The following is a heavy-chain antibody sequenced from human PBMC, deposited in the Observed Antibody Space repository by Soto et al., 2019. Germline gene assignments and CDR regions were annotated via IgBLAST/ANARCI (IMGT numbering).Heavy chain of an antibody. CDR1: GYTFTSYA. V-gene: IGHV1-3*01. D-gene: IGHD6-19*01. CDR3: ARDLGGWPDY. CDR2: VNAGNGNT. Sequence: ASVKVSCKASGYTFTSYAIHWVRQAPGQRLEWMGWVNAGNGNTKYSQKFQDRVTITRDTSASTAYMELSSLRSEDTAVYYCARDLGGWPDYWGQGTLVTVSS. J-gene: IGHJ4*02.